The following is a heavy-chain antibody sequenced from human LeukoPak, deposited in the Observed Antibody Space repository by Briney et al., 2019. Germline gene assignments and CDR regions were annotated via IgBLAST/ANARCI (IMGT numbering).Heavy chain of an antibody. V-gene: IGHV1-46*03. CDR2: INSSGGST. Sequence: EASVKVSCKASGYTFTSYYMHWVRQAPGQGVEWMGIINSSGGSTTYPQKFQGRVTMTRDTSTSTVYMERSSLRSEDTAVYYRARGYYDFWSGYLGYYYYYMDVWGKGTTVTVSS. CDR3: ARGYYDFWSGYLGYYYYYMDV. J-gene: IGHJ6*03. CDR1: GYTFTSYY. D-gene: IGHD3-3*01.